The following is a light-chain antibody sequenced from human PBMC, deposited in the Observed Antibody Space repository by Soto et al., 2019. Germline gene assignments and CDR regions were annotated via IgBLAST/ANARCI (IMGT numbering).Light chain of an antibody. J-gene: IGKJ5*01. CDR1: QGINNY. CDR3: QQLNDYPIT. Sequence: IQLTQSPSSLSASVGDRVTITCRASQGINNYLAWYQQKPGKAPNLLISAASTLQSGVPSRFSGSGSGTDFSLTIRSVQPEDYATYYCQQLNDYPITCGQGTRLEIK. CDR2: AAS. V-gene: IGKV1-9*01.